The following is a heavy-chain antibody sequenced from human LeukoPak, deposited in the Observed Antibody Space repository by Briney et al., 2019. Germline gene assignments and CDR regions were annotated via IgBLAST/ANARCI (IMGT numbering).Heavy chain of an antibody. CDR2: ITGSSSYI. J-gene: IGHJ4*02. V-gene: IGHV3-21*04. CDR3: TSSYVLGYTFGLRLGELSHPRPGY. D-gene: IGHD3-16*02. Sequence: GGSLRISCAASGFTFRSYSMNWVRQAPGKGLEWVSSITGSSSYIYYADSVKGRFTISRDNAKNSLYLQMNSLKTEDTAVYYCTSSYVLGYTFGLRLGELSHPRPGYWGQGTLVTVSS. CDR1: GFTFRSYS.